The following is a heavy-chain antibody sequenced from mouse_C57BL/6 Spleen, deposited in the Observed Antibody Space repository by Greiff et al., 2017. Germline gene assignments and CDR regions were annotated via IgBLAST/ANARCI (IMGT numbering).Heavy chain of an antibody. Sequence: VQLQQSGAELVRPGTSVKVSCKASGYAFTNYLIEWVKQRPGQGLEWIGVINPGSGGTNYNEKFKGKATLTADKSSSTAYMQLSSLTSEDSAVXFCARANYGSSPWFADWGQGTLGTVSA. J-gene: IGHJ3*01. CDR3: ARANYGSSPWFAD. D-gene: IGHD1-1*01. CDR1: GYAFTNYL. V-gene: IGHV1-54*01. CDR2: INPGSGGT.